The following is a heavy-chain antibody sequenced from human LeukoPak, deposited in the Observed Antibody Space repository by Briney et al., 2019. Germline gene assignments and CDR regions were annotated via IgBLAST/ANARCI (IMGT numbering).Heavy chain of an antibody. CDR1: GGSTTGYF. V-gene: IGHV4-4*08. D-gene: IGHD2-2*01. J-gene: IGHJ5*02. CDR3: ARESICSSTSCLTWGGWFDP. CDR2: VYYSGRT. Sequence: SETLSLTCTVSGGSTTGYFWTWIRQPPGKGLEWIGYVYYSGRTSYNPSLKSRVTISVDTSKNQFSLKLSSVTAADTAVYHCARESICSSTSCLTWGGWFDPWGQGTLVTVSS.